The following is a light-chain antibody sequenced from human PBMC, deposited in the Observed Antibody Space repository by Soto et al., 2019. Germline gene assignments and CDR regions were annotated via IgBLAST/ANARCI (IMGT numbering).Light chain of an antibody. CDR1: HTISSSY. J-gene: IGKJ1*01. CDR3: QQYVTSSPRT. V-gene: IGKV3-20*01. Sequence: EIVLTQSPGTLSLSPGERATLSCRASHTISSSYLAWYQQKPGQAPRLLMYGISRRATGIPDRFSGSGSVTDFTLDISRLEPEDFAVDYCQQYVTSSPRTFGQGTKVEIK. CDR2: GIS.